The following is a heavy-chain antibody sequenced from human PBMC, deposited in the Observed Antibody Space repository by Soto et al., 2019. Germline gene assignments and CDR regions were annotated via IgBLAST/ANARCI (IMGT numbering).Heavy chain of an antibody. J-gene: IGHJ6*02. Sequence: QVQLVESGGGVVQPGRSLRLSSAASGFTFSSYGMHWVRQAPGKGLEWVAVIWYDGSNKYYADSVKGRFTISRDNSKNTLYLQMNSLRAEDTAVYYCASEYCSGGRCYYYGMDVWGQGTTVTVSS. CDR1: GFTFSSYG. D-gene: IGHD2-15*01. V-gene: IGHV3-33*01. CDR3: ASEYCSGGRCYYYGMDV. CDR2: IWYDGSNK.